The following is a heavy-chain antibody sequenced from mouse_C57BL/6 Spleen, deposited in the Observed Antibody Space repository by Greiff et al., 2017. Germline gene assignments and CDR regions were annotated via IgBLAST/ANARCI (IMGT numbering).Heavy chain of an antibody. CDR3: TTGFLYAMDY. V-gene: IGHV14-4*01. J-gene: IGHJ4*01. CDR2: IDPENGDT. Sequence: VQLQQSGAELVRPGASVKLSCTASGFNIKDDYMHWVKQRPEQGLEWIGWIDPENGDTEYASKFQGKATITADTSSTTAYLQLSSLTSENTAVYYCTTGFLYAMDYWGQGTSVTVAS. CDR1: GFNIKDDY.